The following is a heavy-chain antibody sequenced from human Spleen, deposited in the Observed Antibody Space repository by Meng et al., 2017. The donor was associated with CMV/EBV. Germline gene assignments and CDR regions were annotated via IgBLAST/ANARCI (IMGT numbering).Heavy chain of an antibody. CDR2: IIPVFSAT. CDR3: ATWEGIPTRGSGGTFNWFDP. J-gene: IGHJ5*02. V-gene: IGHV1-69*05. CDR1: SYP. Sequence: SYPISWVRQALGQGLEWMGGIIPVFSATHYSQKFQGRVTITTDESTSTSYMELTSLRSDDTAVYYCATWEGIPTRGSGGTFNWFDPWGQGTLVTVSS. D-gene: IGHD1-26*01.